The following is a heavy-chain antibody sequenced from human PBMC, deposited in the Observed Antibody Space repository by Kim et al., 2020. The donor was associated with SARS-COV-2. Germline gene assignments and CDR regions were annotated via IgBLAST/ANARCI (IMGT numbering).Heavy chain of an antibody. CDR2: ISGRGGST. Sequence: GGSLRLSCAASGFTFSIYAMSWVRQAPGKGLEWVSAISGRGGSTDYADSVKGRFTISRYNSKNTLYLQMNRLRAEATSVYYCAKDRAITIFGVAHIYYYGMDSWGHGTTVTVSS. D-gene: IGHD3-3*01. V-gene: IGHV3-23*01. CDR3: AKDRAITIFGVAHIYYYGMDS. J-gene: IGHJ6*02. CDR1: GFTFSIYA.